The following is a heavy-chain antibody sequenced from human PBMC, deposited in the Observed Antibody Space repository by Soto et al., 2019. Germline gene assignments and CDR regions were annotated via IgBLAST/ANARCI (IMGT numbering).Heavy chain of an antibody. CDR1: GCTVSNNY. J-gene: IGHJ4*02. V-gene: IGHV3-53*01. Sequence: EVQLVEPGGGLIQPGGSLRLSCAASGCTVSNNYMRWVRQAPGKGLEWVSLIYSGGNTHYADSVKGRFTISRDDSKNTLYLQMNSLRVEDTAVYYCARDPPGIAASGAGGWGQGTLVTVSS. CDR2: IYSGGNT. D-gene: IGHD6-13*01. CDR3: ARDPPGIAASGAGG.